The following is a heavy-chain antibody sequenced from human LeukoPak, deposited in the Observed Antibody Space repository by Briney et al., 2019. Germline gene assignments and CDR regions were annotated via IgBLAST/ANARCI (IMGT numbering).Heavy chain of an antibody. Sequence: SETLSLTCTVSGGSISSSRYYWGWIRQPPGKGLEWIGSIYYSGSTYYNPSLKSRVTISVDTSKNQFSLKLSSVTAADTAVYYCARDFPNYGDYEGDAFDIWGQGTMVTVSS. CDR1: GGSISSSRYY. CDR2: IYYSGST. V-gene: IGHV4-39*07. CDR3: ARDFPNYGDYEGDAFDI. D-gene: IGHD4-17*01. J-gene: IGHJ3*02.